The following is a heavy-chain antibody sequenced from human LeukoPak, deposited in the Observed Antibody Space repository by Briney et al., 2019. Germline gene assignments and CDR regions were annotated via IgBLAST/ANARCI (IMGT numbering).Heavy chain of an antibody. V-gene: IGHV1-2*02. D-gene: IGHD1-26*01. CDR3: ARQLGNYYRAFDF. CDR1: GYTFTNYY. CDR2: IDPASAGA. J-gene: IGHJ4*02. Sequence: ASVKVSCKPSGYTFTNYYIHWVRQAPGQGPEWVGWIDPASAGAAFAPKFQGRVSMTWDSSITTAFMDLTSLRSNDTAIYYCARQLGNYYRAFDFWGQGTLVTVSS.